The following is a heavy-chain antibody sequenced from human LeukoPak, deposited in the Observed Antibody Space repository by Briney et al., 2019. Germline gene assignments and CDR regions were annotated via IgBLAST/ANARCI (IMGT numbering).Heavy chain of an antibody. CDR3: ARDRVGATDYFDY. D-gene: IGHD1-26*01. Sequence: GGSLRLSCAASGFTFSSYAMHWVRQTPGKGLEWVAVISYDGSNKYYADSVKGRFTISRDNSKNTLYLQMNSLRAEDTAVYYCARDRVGATDYFDYWGQGTLVTVSS. J-gene: IGHJ4*02. CDR2: ISYDGSNK. CDR1: GFTFSSYA. V-gene: IGHV3-30-3*01.